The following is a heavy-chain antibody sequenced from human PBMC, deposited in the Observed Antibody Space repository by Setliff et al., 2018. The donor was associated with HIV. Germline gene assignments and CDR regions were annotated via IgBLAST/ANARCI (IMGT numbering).Heavy chain of an antibody. CDR3: ARLSGGMVPNY. Sequence: PSETLSLTCTVSGGSFSGYYWTWIRQPPGKGLEWIGSIHHSGTAYDNPSLKSRVTISVDPSKNQILLRLSSVTAADTAVYYCARLSGGMVPNYWGQGTLVTVSS. D-gene: IGHD3-10*01. CDR2: IHHSGTA. V-gene: IGHV4-34*01. J-gene: IGHJ4*02. CDR1: GGSFSGYY.